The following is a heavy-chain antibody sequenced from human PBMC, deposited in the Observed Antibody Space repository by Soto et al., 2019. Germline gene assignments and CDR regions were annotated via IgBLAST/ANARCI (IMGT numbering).Heavy chain of an antibody. D-gene: IGHD2-8*01. CDR1: GGSISSYY. Sequence: SETLSLTCTVSGGSISSYYWTWIRQPPGKGLEWIGEIFRSGTTNYNPSLKSRITISIDKSKNQFSLKLTSVTAADTAVYYCASGGVYTWHSWGQGTLVTVSS. CDR3: ASGGVYTWHS. J-gene: IGHJ4*02. V-gene: IGHV4-59*12. CDR2: IFRSGTT.